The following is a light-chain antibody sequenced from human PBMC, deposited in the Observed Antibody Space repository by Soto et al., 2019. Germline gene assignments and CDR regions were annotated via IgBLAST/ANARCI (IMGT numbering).Light chain of an antibody. CDR2: AAS. Sequence: DIQMTQFPSSLSASVGDRVTITCRASQRISTYLNWYQQKPGKAPKLLIYAASSLESGVPSTFSGSGSGTDFTLTISSLQPEDFATYYCQQSFTTPRTFGQGTKVDIK. V-gene: IGKV1-39*01. J-gene: IGKJ2*01. CDR1: QRISTY. CDR3: QQSFTTPRT.